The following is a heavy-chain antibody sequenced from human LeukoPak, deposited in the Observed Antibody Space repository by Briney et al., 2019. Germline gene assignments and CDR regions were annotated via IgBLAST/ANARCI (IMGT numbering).Heavy chain of an antibody. CDR3: AKVPNYDFWSGYSYFDF. V-gene: IGHV3-23*01. CDR2: IRGSGSNT. Sequence: GGSLRLSCVVSGLTFSSYAMSWVRQAPGKGPGWVSAIRGSGSNTYYADSVKGRFTISRDNSKNTLYLQMNSLRAEDTAIYYCAKVPNYDFWSGYSYFDFWGQGTLVTVSS. CDR1: GLTFSSYA. D-gene: IGHD3-3*01. J-gene: IGHJ4*02.